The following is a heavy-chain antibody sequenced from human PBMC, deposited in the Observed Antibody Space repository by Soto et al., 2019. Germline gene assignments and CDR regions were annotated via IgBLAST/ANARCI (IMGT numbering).Heavy chain of an antibody. CDR1: GFTFSSYG. V-gene: IGHV3-30*18. Sequence: QVQLVESGGGVVQPGRSLRRSCAASGFTFSSYGMHWVRQAPGKGLEWVAVISYDGSNKYYADSVKGRFTISRDNSKNTLYLQMTSLRAEDTAVYYCAKDKPYCTNGVCWGYFDYWGQGTLVTVSS. CDR3: AKDKPYCTNGVCWGYFDY. J-gene: IGHJ4*02. D-gene: IGHD2-8*01. CDR2: ISYDGSNK.